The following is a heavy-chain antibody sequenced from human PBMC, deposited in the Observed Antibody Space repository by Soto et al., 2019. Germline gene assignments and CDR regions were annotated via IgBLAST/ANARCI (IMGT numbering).Heavy chain of an antibody. J-gene: IGHJ6*02. Sequence: PGGSLRLSCEVSGFNFSTYDMHWVRQAPGQGLEWVAVISYDGSKKYYAESVKGRFSISRDNSKNTLYLQMNSPRAEDTAVYYCAKEGTATTAVDYYYSDMDVWGQGTTVTVSS. D-gene: IGHD1-1*01. CDR2: ISYDGSKK. CDR1: GFNFSTYD. V-gene: IGHV3-30*18. CDR3: AKEGTATTAVDYYYSDMDV.